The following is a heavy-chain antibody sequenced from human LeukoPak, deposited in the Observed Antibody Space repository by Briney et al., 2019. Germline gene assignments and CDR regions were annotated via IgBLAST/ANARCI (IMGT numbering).Heavy chain of an antibody. Sequence: SETLSLTCTVSGGSISSGSYYWSWIRQPAGKGLEWIGRIYTSGSTNYNPSLKSRVTISVDTSKNQFSLKLSSVTAADTAVYYCARGGRAGPSSSRHWGQGTLVTVSS. V-gene: IGHV4-61*02. CDR3: ARGGRAGPSSSRH. CDR2: IYTSGST. CDR1: GGSISSGSYY. D-gene: IGHD6-13*01. J-gene: IGHJ4*02.